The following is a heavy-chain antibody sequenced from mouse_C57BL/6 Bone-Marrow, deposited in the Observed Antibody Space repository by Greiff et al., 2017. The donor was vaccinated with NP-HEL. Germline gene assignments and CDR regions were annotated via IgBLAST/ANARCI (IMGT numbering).Heavy chain of an antibody. CDR1: GYSFTSYY. CDR2: IYPGSGNT. D-gene: IGHD3-2*02. Sequence: QVQLQQSGPELVKPGASVKISCKASGYSFTSYYIHWVKQRPGQGLEWIGWIYPGSGNTKYNEKFKGKATLTADTSSSTAYMQLSSLTSEDSAVYYCARGETAQAFYYFDYWGQGTTLTVSS. J-gene: IGHJ2*01. V-gene: IGHV1-66*01. CDR3: ARGETAQAFYYFDY.